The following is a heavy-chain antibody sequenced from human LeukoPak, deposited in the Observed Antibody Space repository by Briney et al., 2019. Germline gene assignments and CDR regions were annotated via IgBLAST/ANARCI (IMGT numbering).Heavy chain of an antibody. Sequence: SETLSLTCTVSGCTISSYYWSWIRQPAGKGLEWIGRIYPSGSTYYSPSLKSRVTMSVDTSKNQFSLKLSSVTAADTAVYYCSRDRIDDAFDIWGQGTMVTVSS. D-gene: IGHD3-3*02. CDR2: IYPSGST. CDR1: GCTISSYY. J-gene: IGHJ3*02. V-gene: IGHV4-4*07. CDR3: SRDRIDDAFDI.